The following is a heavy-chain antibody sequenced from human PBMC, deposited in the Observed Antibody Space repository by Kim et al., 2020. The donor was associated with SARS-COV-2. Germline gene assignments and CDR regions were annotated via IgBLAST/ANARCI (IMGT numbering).Heavy chain of an antibody. J-gene: IGHJ4*02. D-gene: IGHD3-10*01. Sequence: DPVKGRFNISRDNAKNSLYLQMNTLRAGDTAVYYCARGPYFYGSGSQVDYWGQGTLVTVSS. V-gene: IGHV3-7*01. CDR3: ARGPYFYGSGSQVDY.